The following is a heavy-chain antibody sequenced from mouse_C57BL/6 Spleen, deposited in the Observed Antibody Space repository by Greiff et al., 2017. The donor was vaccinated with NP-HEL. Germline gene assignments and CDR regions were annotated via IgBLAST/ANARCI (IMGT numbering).Heavy chain of an antibody. Sequence: VHVKQSGPELVKPGASVKISCKASGYSFTGYYMNWVKQSPEKSLEWIGEINPSTGGTTYNQKFKAKATLTVDKSSSTAYMQLKSLTSEDSAVYYCAREYYAPFAYWGQGTLVTVSA. CDR3: AREYYAPFAY. V-gene: IGHV1-42*01. CDR2: INPSTGGT. D-gene: IGHD1-1*02. J-gene: IGHJ3*01. CDR1: GYSFTGYY.